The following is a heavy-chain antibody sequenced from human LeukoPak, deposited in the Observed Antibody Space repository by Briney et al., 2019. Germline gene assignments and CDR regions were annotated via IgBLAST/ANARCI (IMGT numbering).Heavy chain of an antibody. Sequence: ASVKVSCKASAYTFTGYYMHWVRQAPGQGLEWMGWIYPNSGGTNYAQKFQGRVTMTRDTSISTAYMELSRLRSEDTAVYYCATVPASSTPLYYYGSGSYHYWGQGTLVTVSS. CDR3: ATVPASSTPLYYYGSGSYHY. V-gene: IGHV1-2*02. D-gene: IGHD3-10*01. CDR1: AYTFTGYY. CDR2: IYPNSGGT. J-gene: IGHJ4*02.